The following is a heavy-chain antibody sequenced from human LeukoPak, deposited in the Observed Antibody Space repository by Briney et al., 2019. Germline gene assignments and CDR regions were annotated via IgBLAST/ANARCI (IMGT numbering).Heavy chain of an antibody. J-gene: IGHJ4*02. Sequence: AASVKVSCKASGGTFSSYAISWVRQAPGQGLEWMGRIIPILGIANYAQKFQGRVTITADKSTSTAYMELSSLRSEDTAVYYCARVIRGSSSWPAGEYQYYFDYWGQGTLVTVSS. CDR3: ARVIRGSSSWPAGEYQYYFDY. CDR1: GGTFSSYA. D-gene: IGHD6-13*01. CDR2: IIPILGIA. V-gene: IGHV1-69*04.